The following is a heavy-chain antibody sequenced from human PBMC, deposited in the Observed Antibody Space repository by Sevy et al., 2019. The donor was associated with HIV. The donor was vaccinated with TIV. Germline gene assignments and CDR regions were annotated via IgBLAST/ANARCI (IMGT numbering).Heavy chain of an antibody. D-gene: IGHD2-15*01. J-gene: IGHJ4*02. V-gene: IGHV4-59*01. Sequence: SETLSLTCTVSGGSISSYYWSWIRQPPGKGLEWIGYIYYSGSTNYNPSLKSRVTISVDTSKNQFSLKLSSVTAADTAMYYCARGILGYCSGGSCFGFDYWGQGTLVTVSS. CDR3: ARGILGYCSGGSCFGFDY. CDR1: GGSISSYY. CDR2: IYYSGST.